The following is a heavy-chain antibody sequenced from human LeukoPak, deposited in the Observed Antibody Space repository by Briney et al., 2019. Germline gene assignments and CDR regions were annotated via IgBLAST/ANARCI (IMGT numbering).Heavy chain of an antibody. V-gene: IGHV3-11*01. CDR3: ASMVRGVSRY. J-gene: IGHJ4*02. CDR1: GGSISSGSYY. CDR2: ISSSGSTI. D-gene: IGHD3-10*01. Sequence: LSLTCTVSGGSISSGSYYWSWIRQAPGKGLEWVSYISSSGSTIYYADSVKGRFAISRDNAKNSLYLQMNSLRAEDTAVYYCASMVRGVSRYWGQGTLVTVSS.